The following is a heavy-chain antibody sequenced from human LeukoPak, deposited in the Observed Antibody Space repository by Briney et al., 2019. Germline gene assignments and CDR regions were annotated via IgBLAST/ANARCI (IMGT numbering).Heavy chain of an antibody. Sequence: GGSLRLSCAASGFTFSSYSMNWVRQAPGKGPEWVSSISSSSSYIYYADSVKGRFTISRDNAKNALYLQMNSLRAEDTVVYYCARGPPAAGYWFDPWGQGTLVTVSS. V-gene: IGHV3-21*01. CDR2: ISSSSSYI. CDR3: ARGPPAAGYWFDP. D-gene: IGHD6-13*01. CDR1: GFTFSSYS. J-gene: IGHJ5*02.